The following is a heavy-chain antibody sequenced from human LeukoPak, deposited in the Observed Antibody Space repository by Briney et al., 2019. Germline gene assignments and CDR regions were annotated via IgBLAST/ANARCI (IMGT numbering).Heavy chain of an antibody. CDR1: GYTFTSYG. Sequence: ASVKVSCKASGYTFTSYGISWVRQAPGQGLEWMGWISAYNGNTNYAQKLQGRVTMTTDTSTSTAYMELRSLRSGDTAVYYCARDTNWNDHYYYYGMDVWGQGTTVTVSS. CDR2: ISAYNGNT. CDR3: ARDTNWNDHYYYYGMDV. V-gene: IGHV1-18*01. D-gene: IGHD1-20*01. J-gene: IGHJ6*02.